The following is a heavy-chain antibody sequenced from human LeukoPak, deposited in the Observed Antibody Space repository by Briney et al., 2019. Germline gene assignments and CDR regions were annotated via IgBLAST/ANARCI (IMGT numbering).Heavy chain of an antibody. Sequence: PGGSLRLSCAASGFTFDDYGMSWVRQAPGKGLEWVSGINWNGGSTGYADSVKGRFTISRDNAKNSLYLLMNSLRAEDTALYHCARAPPGWFDPWGQGTLVTVSS. CDR2: INWNGGST. CDR1: GFTFDDYG. CDR3: ARAPPGWFDP. V-gene: IGHV3-20*01. J-gene: IGHJ5*02.